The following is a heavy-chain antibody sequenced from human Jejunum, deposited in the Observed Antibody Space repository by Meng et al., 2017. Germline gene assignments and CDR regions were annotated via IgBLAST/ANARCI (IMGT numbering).Heavy chain of an antibody. CDR1: GYSFTGYY. V-gene: IGHV1-2*05. Sequence: QVQVVQSGAEVKKSGASVKVSCKASGYSFTGYYRHWVRQARGQGLEWLGRINTYSGDTNYAQKFQSRVTMTRDTSISTAYMELSSLSSDDTDLYYCASNTDCTSTSCYAYWGQGALVTVSS. D-gene: IGHD2-2*01. J-gene: IGHJ4*02. CDR3: ASNTDCTSTSCYAY. CDR2: INTYSGDT.